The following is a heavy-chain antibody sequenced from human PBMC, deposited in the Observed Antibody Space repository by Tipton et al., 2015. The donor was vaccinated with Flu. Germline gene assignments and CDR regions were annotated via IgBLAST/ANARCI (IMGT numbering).Heavy chain of an antibody. J-gene: IGHJ4*02. CDR2: FYYSGTT. CDR1: GGSISGYS. D-gene: IGHD3-10*02. Sequence: TLSLTCTVSGGSISGYSWSWIRQPPGKGLEWIGSFYYSGTTYYNPSLKSRVAISLDTSTNHFSLRLSSVTAADTAVYYCARLSYYDVDLKNFYFDYWGQGALVTVSS. V-gene: IGHV4-59*04. CDR3: ARLSYYDVDLKNFYFDY.